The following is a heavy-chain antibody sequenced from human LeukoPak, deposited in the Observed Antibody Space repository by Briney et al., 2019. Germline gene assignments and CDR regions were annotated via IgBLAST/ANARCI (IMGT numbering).Heavy chain of an antibody. CDR3: TRRLDD. J-gene: IGHJ4*02. D-gene: IGHD3-16*01. V-gene: IGHV3-7*01. Sequence: GGSLRLSCAASGFTVSNTYISWARQAPGKGLEWVANIKHDESEKNYLDSVKGRFTISRDNAQNSLYLQMNGLRVEDTAVYYCTRRLDDWGQGTLVTVSS. CDR1: GFTVSNTY. CDR2: IKHDESEK.